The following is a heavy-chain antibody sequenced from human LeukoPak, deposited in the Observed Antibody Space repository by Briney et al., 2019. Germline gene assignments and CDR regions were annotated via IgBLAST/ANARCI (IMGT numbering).Heavy chain of an antibody. Sequence: GGSLRLSCAASGFTFSSYSMNWVRQAPGKGLEWVSSISSSSSYIYYADSVKGRFTISRDNAKNSLYLQMNSLRAEDTAVYYCARSHPQYGSTQDNWFDPWGQGTLVTVSS. J-gene: IGHJ5*02. CDR2: ISSSSSYI. V-gene: IGHV3-21*01. D-gene: IGHD3-10*01. CDR3: ARSHPQYGSTQDNWFDP. CDR1: GFTFSSYS.